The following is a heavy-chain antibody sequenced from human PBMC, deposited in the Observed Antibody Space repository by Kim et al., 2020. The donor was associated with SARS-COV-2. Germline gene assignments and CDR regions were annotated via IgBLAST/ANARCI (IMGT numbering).Heavy chain of an antibody. CDR2: ISSSSYI. CDR3: ARGVGATSYDY. D-gene: IGHD1-26*01. Sequence: GGSLRLSCAASGFTFSSYSMNWVRQAPGKGLEWVSSISSSSYIYYADSVKGRFTISRDNAKNSLYLQTNSLRAEDTAVYYCARGVGATSYDYWGQGTLVTVSS. J-gene: IGHJ4*02. CDR1: GFTFSSYS. V-gene: IGHV3-21*01.